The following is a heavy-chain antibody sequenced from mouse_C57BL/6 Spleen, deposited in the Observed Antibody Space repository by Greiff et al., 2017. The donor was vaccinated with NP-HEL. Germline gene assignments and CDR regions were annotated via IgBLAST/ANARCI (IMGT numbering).Heavy chain of an antibody. D-gene: IGHD1-1*01. CDR2: ISSGSSTI. V-gene: IGHV5-17*01. Sequence: EVQGVESGGGLVKPGGSLKLSCAASGFTFSDYGMHWVRQAPEKGLEWVAYISSGSSTIYYADTVKGRFTISRDNAKNTLFLQMTSLRSEDTAMYYCARGDTTVVATDYFDYWGQGTTLTVSS. CDR1: GFTFSDYG. J-gene: IGHJ2*01. CDR3: ARGDTTVVATDYFDY.